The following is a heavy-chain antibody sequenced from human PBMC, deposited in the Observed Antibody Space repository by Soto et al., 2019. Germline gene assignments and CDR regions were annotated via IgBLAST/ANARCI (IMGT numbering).Heavy chain of an antibody. CDR2: IYWDDGK. J-gene: IGHJ6*02. CDR3: AHARHPDYCYGMDD. V-gene: IGHV2-5*02. CDR1: GFSLTTSGVG. Sequence: QITLKESGPTLVKPTQTLTLTCTFSGFSLTTSGVGVGWIRQPPGKALEWLALIYWDDGKRYSPSLKSRLTITKDTSKNQVVLTMTNMDPVDTATYYCAHARHPDYCYGMDDWGQGTTVTVSS.